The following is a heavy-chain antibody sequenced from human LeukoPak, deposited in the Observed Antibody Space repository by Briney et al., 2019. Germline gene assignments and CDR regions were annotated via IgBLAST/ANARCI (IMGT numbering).Heavy chain of an antibody. CDR2: IYYSGSI. D-gene: IGHD3-22*01. CDR1: GGSISSSSYY. J-gene: IGHJ4*02. CDR3: ARKPSYYYDSSGYYY. V-gene: IGHV4-39*01. Sequence: PSETLSLTCTVSGGSISSSSYYWGWIRQPPGKGLEWIGSIYYSGSIYYNPSLKSRVTISVDTSKNQFSLKLSSVTAADTAVYYCARKPSYYYDSSGYYYWGQGTLVTVSS.